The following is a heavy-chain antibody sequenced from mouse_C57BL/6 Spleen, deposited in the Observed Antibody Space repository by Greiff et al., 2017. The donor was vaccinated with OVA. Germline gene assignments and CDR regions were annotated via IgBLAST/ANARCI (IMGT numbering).Heavy chain of an antibody. CDR3: ARSYYGSRGFAY. D-gene: IGHD1-1*01. CDR1: GYTFTTYP. V-gene: IGHV1-47*01. CDR2: FHPYNDDT. J-gene: IGHJ3*01. Sequence: VKLQESGAELVKPGASVKMSCKASGYTFTTYPIEWMKQNHGKSLEWIGNFHPYNDDTKYNEKFKGKATLTVEKSSSTVYLELSRLTSDDSAVYYCARSYYGSRGFAYWGQGTLVTVSA.